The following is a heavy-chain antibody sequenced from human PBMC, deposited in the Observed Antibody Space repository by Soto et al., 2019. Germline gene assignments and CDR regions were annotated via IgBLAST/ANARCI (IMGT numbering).Heavy chain of an antibody. V-gene: IGHV4-31*03. D-gene: IGHD3-3*01. CDR1: GGSISSGGYD. J-gene: IGHJ5*02. Sequence: TLSLPCTVSGGSISSGGYDWSWSRQHPGKGLEWIGYIYSSGSTYYTPSLKSRVTISVDTSKNQFSLKLSSVTAADTAVYYCARDITIFGVVIHNWFDPWGQGTLVTVSS. CDR2: IYSSGST. CDR3: ARDITIFGVVIHNWFDP.